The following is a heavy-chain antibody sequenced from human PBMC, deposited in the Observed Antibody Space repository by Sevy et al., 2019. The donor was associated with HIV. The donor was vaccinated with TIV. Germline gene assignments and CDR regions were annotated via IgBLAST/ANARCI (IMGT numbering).Heavy chain of an antibody. CDR1: GFTFKDYY. CDR3: AREGDLRYFDF. CDR2: ISDGGTTI. D-gene: IGHD3-10*01. V-gene: IGHV3-11*01. Sequence: GGSLRLSCAASGFTFKDYYMNWIRQAPGKGLEWVSSISDGGTTIYYADSVKGRFTISRDNAKNSMYLQMNSLRAEDTAVYYCAREGDLRYFDFWGRGTLVTVSS. J-gene: IGHJ2*01.